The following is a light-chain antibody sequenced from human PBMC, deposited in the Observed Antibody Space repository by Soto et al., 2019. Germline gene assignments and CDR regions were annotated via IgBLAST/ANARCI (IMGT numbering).Light chain of an antibody. Sequence: QSALTQPPSASGSPGQSVTISCTGTSSDVGNYNYVSWYQQHPGKAPKLMNYEVNKRPSGVPDRFSSHKCGNTASLTVSGLQAEYRAGYYCPSYAARKHVVFGGGTKLTVL. CDR3: PSYAARKHVV. CDR2: EVN. J-gene: IGLJ2*01. CDR1: SSDVGNYNY. V-gene: IGLV2-8*01.